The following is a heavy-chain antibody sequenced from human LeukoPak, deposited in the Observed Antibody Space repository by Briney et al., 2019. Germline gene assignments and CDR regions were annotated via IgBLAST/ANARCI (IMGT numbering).Heavy chain of an antibody. J-gene: IGHJ4*02. V-gene: IGHV3-49*03. Sequence: PGGSLRLSCTASGFTFGDYAMSWFRQAPGKGLEWVGFIRSKAYGGTTEYAASVKGRFTISRDDSKSIAYLQMDSLKTEDTAVYYCTRAMVRGVIIIGYWGQGTLVTVSS. CDR1: GFTFGDYA. D-gene: IGHD3-10*01. CDR3: TRAMVRGVIIIGY. CDR2: IRSKAYGGTT.